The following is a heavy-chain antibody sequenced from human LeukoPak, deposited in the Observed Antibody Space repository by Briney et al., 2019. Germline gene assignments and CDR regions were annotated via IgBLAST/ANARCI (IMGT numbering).Heavy chain of an antibody. CDR1: GGSISSSSYY. V-gene: IGHV4-39*01. J-gene: IGHJ6*02. Sequence: SETLSLTCTVSGGSISSSSYYWGWIRQPPGKGLEWIGSIYYSGGTYYNPSLKSRVTISVDTSKNQFSLKLSSVTAADTAVYYCARLVVAMAGIGDYYHGMDVWGQGTTVTVSS. CDR2: IYYSGGT. CDR3: ARLVVAMAGIGDYYHGMDV. D-gene: IGHD6-19*01.